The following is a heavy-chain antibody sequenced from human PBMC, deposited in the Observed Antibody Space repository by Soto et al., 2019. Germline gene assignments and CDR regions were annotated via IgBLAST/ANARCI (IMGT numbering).Heavy chain of an antibody. D-gene: IGHD2-15*01. CDR3: ASSVVVPSTMNYFDY. CDR1: GDSFSNYW. CDR2: IFPADSDT. J-gene: IGHJ4*02. Sequence: GASLKISCKGSGDSFSNYWIAWVRQMPGKGLEWMGIIFPADSDTKDSPSFQGQVTIPADESISTAYLQWSSLKASDTAMYYCASSVVVPSTMNYFDYWGQGSLVTVSS. V-gene: IGHV5-51*01.